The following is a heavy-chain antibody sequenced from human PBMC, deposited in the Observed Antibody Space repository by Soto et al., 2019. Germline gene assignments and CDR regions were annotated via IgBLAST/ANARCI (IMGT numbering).Heavy chain of an antibody. V-gene: IGHV3-33*01. J-gene: IGHJ6*03. Sequence: GGSLRLSCAASGFTFSSYGMHWVRQAPGKGLEWVAVIWYDGSNKYYADSVKGRFTISRDNSKNTLYLQMNSLRAEDTAVYYCASDTIFGVPSPDYYYMDVWGKGTTVTVSS. CDR3: ASDTIFGVPSPDYYYMDV. CDR1: GFTFSSYG. CDR2: IWYDGSNK. D-gene: IGHD3-3*01.